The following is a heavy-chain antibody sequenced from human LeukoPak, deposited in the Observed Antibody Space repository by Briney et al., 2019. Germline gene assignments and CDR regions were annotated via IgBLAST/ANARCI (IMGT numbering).Heavy chain of an antibody. V-gene: IGHV1-18*01. J-gene: IGHJ4*02. CDR3: ARDSLVLRYFDS. CDR1: GYTFTSYG. D-gene: IGHD3-9*01. CDR2: ISAYNGNT. Sequence: ASVKVSCKASGYTFTSYGISWVRQAPGQGLEWMGWISAYNGNTNYAQELQGRVTMTTDTSTSTAYMELRSLRSDDTAVYYRARDSLVLRYFDSWGQGTLVTVSS.